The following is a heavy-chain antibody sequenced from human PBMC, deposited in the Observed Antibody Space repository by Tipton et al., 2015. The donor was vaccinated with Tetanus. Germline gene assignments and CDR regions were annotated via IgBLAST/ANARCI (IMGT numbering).Heavy chain of an antibody. Sequence: TLSLTCSVSGGSISSGGYFWNWVRQHPGKGLEWIGYIYYSGNTYINPSLKSRVTMSVDTSKNQISLNLSSVTAADTAMYYCARGYCNSPSCFMPRHYWFDPWGQGTLVTVSS. V-gene: IGHV4-31*03. CDR1: GGSISSGGYF. CDR3: ARGYCNSPSCFMPRHYWFDP. J-gene: IGHJ5*02. D-gene: IGHD2-2*01. CDR2: IYYSGNT.